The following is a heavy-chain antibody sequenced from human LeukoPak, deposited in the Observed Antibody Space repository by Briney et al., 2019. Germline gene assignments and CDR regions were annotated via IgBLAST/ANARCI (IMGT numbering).Heavy chain of an antibody. CDR2: IYSGGST. Sequence: GGSLRLSCAGSGFIFSDHYIDWVRQAPGKGLEWVSVIYSGGSTYYADSVKGRFTISRDNSKNTLYLQMNSLRAEDTAVYYCARDQVTMVRGVIILYYFDYWGQGTLVTVSS. D-gene: IGHD3-10*01. J-gene: IGHJ4*02. CDR1: GFIFSDHY. CDR3: ARDQVTMVRGVIILYYFDY. V-gene: IGHV3-53*01.